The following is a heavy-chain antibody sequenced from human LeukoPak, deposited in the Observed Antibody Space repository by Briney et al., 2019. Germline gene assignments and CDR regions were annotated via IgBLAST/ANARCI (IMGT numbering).Heavy chain of an antibody. Sequence: SETLSLTCTVSGGSISSGGYYWSWIRQHPGKGLEWIGYIYYSGSTYYNPSLKSRVTIPVDTSKNQFSLKLSSVTAADTAVYYCARGYAQMYYYDSSGYSHWGQGTLVTVSS. CDR1: GGSISSGGYY. CDR3: ARGYAQMYYYDSSGYSH. V-gene: IGHV4-31*03. D-gene: IGHD3-22*01. J-gene: IGHJ4*02. CDR2: IYYSGST.